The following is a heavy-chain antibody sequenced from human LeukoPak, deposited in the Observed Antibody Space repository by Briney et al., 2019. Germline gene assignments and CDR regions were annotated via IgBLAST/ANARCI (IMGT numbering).Heavy chain of an antibody. D-gene: IGHD3-16*01. CDR1: SASISSTNYN. J-gene: IGHJ3*01. CDR2: IYFSGTT. CDR3: ARHAWGLNAFDV. V-gene: IGHV4-39*01. Sequence: SETLSLTCTVSSASISSTNYNWGWPRQPPGKGPEWIRNIYFSGTTYYNPSLKSRVIISVDTSKSQFSLKLNSVTAADTAVYYCARHAWGLNAFDVWGRGTMVIVSS.